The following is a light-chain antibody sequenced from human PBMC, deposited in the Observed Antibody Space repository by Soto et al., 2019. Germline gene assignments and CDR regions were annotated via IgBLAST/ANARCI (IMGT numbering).Light chain of an antibody. CDR2: DVS. CDR3: SSHTSSSTVV. Sequence: QSALTQPASVSGSPGQSITISCTGTSSDVGGYNYVSWYQQHPGKAPKLMIYDVSERPSGVSNRFSGSKSGNTASLTISGLQAEDEADYHCSSHTSSSTVVFGGGTKLTVL. CDR1: SSDVGGYNY. V-gene: IGLV2-14*01. J-gene: IGLJ3*02.